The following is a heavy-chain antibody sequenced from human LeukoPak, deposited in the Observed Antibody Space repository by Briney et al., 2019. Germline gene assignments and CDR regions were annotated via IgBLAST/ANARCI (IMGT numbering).Heavy chain of an antibody. V-gene: IGHV5-51*01. J-gene: IGHJ3*02. CDR3: ARREVGATDAFDI. D-gene: IGHD1-26*01. CDR2: IYPGDSDT. CDR1: GYSFTSYW. Sequence: GESLKISCKDSGYSFTSYWIGWVRPMPGKGLEWMGIIYPGDSDTRYSPSFQGQVTISADKSISTAYLQWSSLKASDTAMYYCARREVGATDAFDIWGQGTMVTVSS.